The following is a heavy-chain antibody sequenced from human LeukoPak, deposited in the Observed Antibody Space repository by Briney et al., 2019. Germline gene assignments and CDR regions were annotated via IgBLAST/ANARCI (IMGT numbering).Heavy chain of an antibody. J-gene: IGHJ5*02. CDR3: AHKTIASRWPGFYP. Sequence: SGPTLVKPTQTLTLTCTFSGFSLSTRGVGVGWIRQPPGEALEWLALIYWNDDKRYGPSLKSRLTITKDTSKKQVVLTMTQMDPVDTATYCCAHKTIASRWPGFYPWGQGTLVTVSS. V-gene: IGHV2-5*01. D-gene: IGHD6-6*01. CDR1: GFSLSTRGVG. CDR2: IYWNDDK.